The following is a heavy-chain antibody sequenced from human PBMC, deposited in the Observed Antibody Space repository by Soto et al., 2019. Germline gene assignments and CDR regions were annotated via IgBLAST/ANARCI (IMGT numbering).Heavy chain of an antibody. CDR3: AGVTGDWFDP. CDR2: IYCSGST. Sequence: PSETLSLTCPVSGGSISSSSYYWGWIRQPPGKGLEWIGSIYCSGSTYYNPSLKSRVTISVDTSKNQFSLKLSSVTAADTAVYYCAGVTGDWFDPWGQGTLVTVSS. V-gene: IGHV4-39*01. CDR1: GGSISSSSYY. D-gene: IGHD3-10*01. J-gene: IGHJ5*02.